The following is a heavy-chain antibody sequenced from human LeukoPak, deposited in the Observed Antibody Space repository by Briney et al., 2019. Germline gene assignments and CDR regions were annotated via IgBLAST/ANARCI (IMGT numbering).Heavy chain of an antibody. Sequence: GRSLRLSCAASGFTFSSYAMHWVRQAPGKGLEWVAVISYDGSNKYYADSVKGRFTISRDNSKNTLYLQMNSLRAEDTAVYYCARDVISSKIGAFDIWGQGTMVTVSS. CDR2: ISYDGSNK. CDR1: GFTFSSYA. CDR3: ARDVISSKIGAFDI. J-gene: IGHJ3*02. D-gene: IGHD4-11*01. V-gene: IGHV3-30-3*01.